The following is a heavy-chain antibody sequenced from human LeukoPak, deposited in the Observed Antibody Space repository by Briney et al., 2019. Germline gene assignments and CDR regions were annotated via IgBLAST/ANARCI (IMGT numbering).Heavy chain of an antibody. CDR2: INPNSGGT. CDR3: AREDYGGNSGSLDY. Sequence: ASAKVSCKASGYTFTGYYMHWVRQAPGQGLEWMGWINPNSGGTNYAQKFQGRVTMTRDTSISTAYMELSRLRSDDAAVYYCAREDYGGNSGSLDYWGQGTLVTVSS. D-gene: IGHD4-23*01. J-gene: IGHJ4*02. CDR1: GYTFTGYY. V-gene: IGHV1-2*02.